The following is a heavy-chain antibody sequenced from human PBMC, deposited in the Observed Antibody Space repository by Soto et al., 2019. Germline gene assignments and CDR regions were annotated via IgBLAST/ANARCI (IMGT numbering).Heavy chain of an antibody. CDR2: IYHSGST. CDR3: ARQMTTVTTVDY. Sequence: SETLSLTCAVSGGSISSGGYSWSWIRQPPGKGLGWIGYIYHSGSTYYNPSLKSRVTISVDRSKNQFSLKLSSVTAADTAVYYCARQMTTVTTVDYWGQGTLVTVSS. CDR1: GGSISSGGYS. D-gene: IGHD4-17*01. V-gene: IGHV4-30-2*01. J-gene: IGHJ4*02.